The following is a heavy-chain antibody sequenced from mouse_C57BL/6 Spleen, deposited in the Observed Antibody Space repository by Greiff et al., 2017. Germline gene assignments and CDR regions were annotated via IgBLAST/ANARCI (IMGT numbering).Heavy chain of an antibody. CDR3: ARPSSGSWFAY. Sequence: QVQLQQSGPELVKPGASVKLSCKASGYAFSSSWMNWVKQRPGKGLEWIGRIYPGDGDTNYNGKFKGKATLTADKASSTAYMQLSSLTSEDSAVYVCARPSSGSWFAYWGQGTLVTVSA. D-gene: IGHD3-2*02. CDR1: GYAFSSSW. CDR2: IYPGDGDT. J-gene: IGHJ3*01. V-gene: IGHV1-82*01.